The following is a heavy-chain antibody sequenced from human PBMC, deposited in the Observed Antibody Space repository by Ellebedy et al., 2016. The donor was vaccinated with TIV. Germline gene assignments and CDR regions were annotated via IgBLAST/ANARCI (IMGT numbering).Heavy chain of an antibody. CDR1: GFTFGDYA. J-gene: IGHJ4*02. CDR3: ARLLVGSTPDY. V-gene: IGHV3-49*03. CDR2: IRSKVYGGTT. D-gene: IGHD1-26*01. Sequence: GGSLRLSXTASGFTFGDYAMSWFRQAPGKGLEWVGFIRSKVYGGTTEYAASVKGGFTISRDDSKSIAYVQMNSLKTEDTAVYYCARLLVGSTPDYWGQGTLVTVSS.